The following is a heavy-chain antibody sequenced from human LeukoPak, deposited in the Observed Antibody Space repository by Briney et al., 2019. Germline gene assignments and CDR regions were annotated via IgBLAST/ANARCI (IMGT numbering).Heavy chain of an antibody. CDR3: ARVEGNYYDSSGYYVI. CDR2: ISSSSSYI. J-gene: IGHJ3*02. CDR1: GFTFSSYS. D-gene: IGHD3-22*01. Sequence: GGSLRLSCAASGFTFSSYSMNWVRQAPGKGLEWVSSISSSSSYIYYADSVKGRFTISRDNAKNSLYLQMNSLRAEDTAVYYCARVEGNYYDSSGYYVIWGQGTMVTVSS. V-gene: IGHV3-21*01.